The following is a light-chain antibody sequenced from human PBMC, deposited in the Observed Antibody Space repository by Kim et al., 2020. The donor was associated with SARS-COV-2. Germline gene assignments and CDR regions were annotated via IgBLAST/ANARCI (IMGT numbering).Light chain of an antibody. CDR1: QSISIW. CDR3: QQYNSYLRT. CDR2: DSS. J-gene: IGKJ1*01. V-gene: IGKV1-5*01. Sequence: ASVGDRVTISFLASQSISIWLAWYQQKPGKAPRLLMYDSSSLEIGVPSRFSGSGSGTEFTLTISSLQPDDFATYYCQQYNSYLRTFGQGTKVDIK.